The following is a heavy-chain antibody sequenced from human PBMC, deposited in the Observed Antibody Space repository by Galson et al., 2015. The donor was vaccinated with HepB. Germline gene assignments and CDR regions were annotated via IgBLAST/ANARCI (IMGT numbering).Heavy chain of an antibody. CDR2: ISSSSSYI. D-gene: IGHD4-11*01. V-gene: IGHV3-21*01. CDR3: ARDRATTVGNVDY. J-gene: IGHJ4*02. Sequence: SLRLSCAASGFTFSPYSLNWVRQAPGKGLEWVSSISSSSSYIYYADSVRGRFTISRDNAKDSLYLQMNSLTAEDTAVYYCARDRATTVGNVDYWGQGTLVTVSS. CDR1: GFTFSPYS.